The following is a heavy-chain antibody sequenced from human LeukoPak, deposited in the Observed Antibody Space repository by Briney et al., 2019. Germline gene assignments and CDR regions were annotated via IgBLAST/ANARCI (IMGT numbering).Heavy chain of an antibody. V-gene: IGHV5-51*01. D-gene: IGHD2-15*01. CDR3: ARHDSKKGYCSGGSCLLSDY. Sequence: GESLKISCNGSGYSFTSYWIGWVRQMPGKGLEWMGIIYPGDSDTRYSPSFQGQVTISADKSISTAYLQWSSLKASDTAMYYCARHDSKKGYCSGGSCLLSDYWGQGTLVTVSS. CDR1: GYSFTSYW. CDR2: IYPGDSDT. J-gene: IGHJ4*02.